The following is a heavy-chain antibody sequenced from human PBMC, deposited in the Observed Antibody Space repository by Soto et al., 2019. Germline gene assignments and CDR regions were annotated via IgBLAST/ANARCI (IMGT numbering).Heavy chain of an antibody. CDR2: INHSGST. D-gene: IGHD6-13*01. CDR1: GGSFSGYY. J-gene: IGHJ6*02. Sequence: ASETLSLTCAVYGGSFSGYYWSWIRQPPGKGLEWIGEINHSGSTNYNPSLKSRVTISVDTSKNQFSLKLSSVTAADTAVYYCARVKAAAARAYYYYYYGMDVWGQGTTVTVSS. V-gene: IGHV4-34*01. CDR3: ARVKAAAARAYYYYYYGMDV.